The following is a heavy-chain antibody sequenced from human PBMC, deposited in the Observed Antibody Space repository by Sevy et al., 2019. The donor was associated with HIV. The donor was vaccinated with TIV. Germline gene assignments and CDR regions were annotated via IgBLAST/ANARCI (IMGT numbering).Heavy chain of an antibody. J-gene: IGHJ4*02. CDR1: GFTFSSYA. CDR2: ISGGGVST. CDR3: ANWDSRV. V-gene: IGHV3-23*01. Sequence: GGSLRLSCAASGFTFSSYAMSWVRQAPGKGLEWVSAISGGGVSTYFADSVKGRFTISRETSKSTLYLQMSSLRPEDTAVYYWANWDSRVWGQGTLVTVSS. D-gene: IGHD3-22*01.